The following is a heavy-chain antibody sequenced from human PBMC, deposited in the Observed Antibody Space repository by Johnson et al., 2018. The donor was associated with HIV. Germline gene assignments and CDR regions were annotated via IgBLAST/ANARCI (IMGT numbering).Heavy chain of an antibody. J-gene: IGHJ3*02. V-gene: IGHV3-11*04. CDR1: GFTFSDYY. CDR2: ISSSGSTI. D-gene: IGHD3-22*01. CDR3: VRDAPDSSGYSLDAFDI. Sequence: VESGGGLVKPGGSLRLSCAASGFTFSDYYMSWIRQAPGKGLEWVSYISSSGSTIYYADSVKGRFPISRDNATNSLYLQMNSLRAEDTAVYYCVRDAPDSSGYSLDAFDIWGQGTMVIVSS.